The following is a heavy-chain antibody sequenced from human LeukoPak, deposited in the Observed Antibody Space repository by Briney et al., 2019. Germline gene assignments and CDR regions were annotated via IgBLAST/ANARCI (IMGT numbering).Heavy chain of an antibody. D-gene: IGHD6-19*01. J-gene: IGHJ4*02. CDR1: GGSFSGYY. V-gene: IGHV4-34*01. CDR2: INHSGST. CDR3: ARHRRSGWSLYFDY. Sequence: SETLSLTCAVYGGSFSGYYWSWIRQPPGKGLEWIGEINHSGSTNYNPSLKSRVTISVDTSKNQFSLKLSSVTAADTAVYYCARHRRSGWSLYFDYWGQGTLVTVSS.